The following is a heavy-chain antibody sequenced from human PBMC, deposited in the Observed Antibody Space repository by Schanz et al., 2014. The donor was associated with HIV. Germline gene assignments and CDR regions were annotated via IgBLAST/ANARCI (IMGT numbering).Heavy chain of an antibody. CDR1: GGTFSAHA. Sequence: VQLVESGGGIVLPGTSLRLSCAASGGTFSAHAFHWVRQAPGRGLEWVALISHDGSNKYYADSVKGRFTVSRDNSKNRVFLQMNSLSTEDAAVYHCARSQKGTSCCSPLDFWGQGTPVTV. D-gene: IGHD2-2*01. J-gene: IGHJ4*02. CDR3: ARSQKGTSCCSPLDF. V-gene: IGHV3-30*03. CDR2: ISHDGSNK.